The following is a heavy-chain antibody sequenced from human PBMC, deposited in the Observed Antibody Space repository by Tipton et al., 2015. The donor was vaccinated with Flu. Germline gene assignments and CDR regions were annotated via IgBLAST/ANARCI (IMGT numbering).Heavy chain of an antibody. J-gene: IGHJ5*02. CDR2: IYHSGSP. Sequence: LRLSCVVSGGSISSGGYCWSWIRQPPGKGLEWIGHIYHSGSPHYNASLKSRVTISVDRSKNHYSLNLTSVTAADTAVYYCAKGLDPWGQGTLVTVSS. V-gene: IGHV4-30-2*01. CDR3: AKGLDP. CDR1: GGSISSGGYC.